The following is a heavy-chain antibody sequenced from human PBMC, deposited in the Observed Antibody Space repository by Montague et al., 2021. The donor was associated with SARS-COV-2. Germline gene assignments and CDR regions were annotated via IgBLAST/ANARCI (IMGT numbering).Heavy chain of an antibody. V-gene: IGHV4-61*07. CDR3: ASQVPDFWSGIDY. Sequence: NNNPSLKSRVTISVDTSKNQFSLKLSSVTAADTAVYYCASQVPDFWSGIDYCGQGTLVNVSS. J-gene: IGHJ4*02. D-gene: IGHD3-3*01.